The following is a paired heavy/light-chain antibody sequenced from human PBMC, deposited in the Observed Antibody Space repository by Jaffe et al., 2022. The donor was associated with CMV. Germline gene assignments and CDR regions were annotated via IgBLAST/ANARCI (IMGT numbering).Heavy chain of an antibody. CDR2: ITSGGTTI. Sequence: EVQLVESGGDLVQPGGSLRLSCAGSGFTFSTYDMNWVRQAPGKGLEWISYITSGGTTIHYADSVKGRFTISRDNAKNSLYLQMDRLRAEDTAIYYCARDTPPGISMIYWGQGTLVTVSS. CDR3: ARDTPPGISMIY. D-gene: IGHD3-22*01. J-gene: IGHJ4*02. V-gene: IGHV3-48*03. CDR1: GFTFSTYD.
Light chain of an antibody. Sequence: QSVLTQPPSTSGTPGQRVTISCSGSSSNIGSKYVYWYQQLPGTAPKLLIYTNNQRPSGVPDRFSGSKSGTSASLAISGLRSEDEADYYCASWDDRLSGPRWVFGGGTKLTVL. J-gene: IGLJ2*01. CDR1: SSNIGSKY. CDR2: TNN. V-gene: IGLV1-47*01. CDR3: ASWDDRLSGPRWV.